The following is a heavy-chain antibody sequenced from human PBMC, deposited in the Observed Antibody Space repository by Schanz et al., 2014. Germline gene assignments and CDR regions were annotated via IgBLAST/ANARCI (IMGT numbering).Heavy chain of an antibody. Sequence: DVHLLESGGGLVQPGGSPRLSCAASGFSFGTYAMSWVRQAPGKGLEWVSAISGSGGSTYYADSVKGRFTISRDNSKNTLYLQMNSLRAEDTAVYYCAKGRFGELSAFDIWGQGTMVTVSS. CDR2: ISGSGGST. J-gene: IGHJ3*02. D-gene: IGHD3-10*01. V-gene: IGHV3-23*01. CDR3: AKGRFGELSAFDI. CDR1: GFSFGTYA.